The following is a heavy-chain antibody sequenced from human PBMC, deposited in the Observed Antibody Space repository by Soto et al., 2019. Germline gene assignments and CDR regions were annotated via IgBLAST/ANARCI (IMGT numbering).Heavy chain of an antibody. D-gene: IGHD3-22*01. CDR3: ATRRGYYDSSGYWPHFDY. J-gene: IGHJ4*02. Sequence: GGSLRLSCGASGFTFGGYAVSWVRQAPGKGLEWVSAISGSGGSTYYADSVKGRFTISRDNSKNTLYLQMNSLRAEDTAVYYCATRRGYYDSSGYWPHFDYWGQGTLVTVSS. V-gene: IGHV3-23*01. CDR2: ISGSGGST. CDR1: GFTFGGYA.